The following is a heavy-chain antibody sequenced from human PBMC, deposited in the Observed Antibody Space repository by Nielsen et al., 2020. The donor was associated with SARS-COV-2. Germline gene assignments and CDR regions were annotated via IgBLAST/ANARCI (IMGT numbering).Heavy chain of an antibody. D-gene: IGHD6-13*01. CDR2: IKSKTDGGTT. CDR3: TAGLMAAAGPDAFDI. V-gene: IGHV3-15*01. Sequence: GGSLRLSCAASGFTFSNAWMSWVRQATGKGLEWVGRIKSKTDGGTTDYAAPVKGRFTISRDDSKNTLYLQMNSLKTEDTAVYYCTAGLMAAAGPDAFDIWGQGTMVTVSS. CDR1: GFTFSNAW. J-gene: IGHJ3*02.